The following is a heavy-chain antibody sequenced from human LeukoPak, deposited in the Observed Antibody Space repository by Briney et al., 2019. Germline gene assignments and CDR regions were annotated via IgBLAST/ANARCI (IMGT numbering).Heavy chain of an antibody. CDR2: IIPIFGTA. CDR1: GGTFSSYA. Sequence: GASVTVSCTASGGTFSSYAISWVRQAPGQGLEWMGGIIPIFGTANYAQKFQGRVTITADESTSTAYMELSSLRPEDTAVYYCARGTRPARPSPHYYYYYGMDVWGQGTTVTVSS. CDR3: ARGTRPARPSPHYYYYYGMDV. J-gene: IGHJ6*02. V-gene: IGHV1-69*01. D-gene: IGHD6-6*01.